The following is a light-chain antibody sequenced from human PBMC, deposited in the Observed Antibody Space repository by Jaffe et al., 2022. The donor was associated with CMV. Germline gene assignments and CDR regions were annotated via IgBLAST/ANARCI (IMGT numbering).Light chain of an antibody. CDR2: RNS. CDR3: AAWDDSLHGPV. Sequence: QSVLTQSPSVSGTPGQRVTISCSDGSSSIGRNTVSWYQQLPGTAPKLLIYRNSQRPSGVPDRFSGSKSATSASLAISGLQSEDEADYYCAAWDDSLHGPVFGGGTKLTVL. V-gene: IGLV1-44*01. CDR1: SSSIGRNT. J-gene: IGLJ2*01.